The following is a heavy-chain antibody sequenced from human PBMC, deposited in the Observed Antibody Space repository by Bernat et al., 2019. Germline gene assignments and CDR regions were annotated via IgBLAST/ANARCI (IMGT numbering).Heavy chain of an antibody. CDR1: GFIFSNAY. D-gene: IGHD5-12*01. CDR3: ARFGGGYTS. V-gene: IGHV3-7*04. CDR2: IKEDGSET. Sequence: EVQLVESGGGLIQPGGSLRLSCEASGFIFSNAYMCWVRQSPGNGLEWVANIKEDGSETFYVDSVKGRFTISRDIAKKSLYLQMNSLRAEDTAVYYVARFGGGYTSWGQGTLVTVSS. J-gene: IGHJ5*02.